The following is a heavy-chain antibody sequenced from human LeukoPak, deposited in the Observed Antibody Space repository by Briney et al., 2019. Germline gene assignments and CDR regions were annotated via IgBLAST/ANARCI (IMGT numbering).Heavy chain of an antibody. CDR3: ASSTYYYDSSGTRHWYFDL. J-gene: IGHJ2*01. V-gene: IGHV3-48*01. CDR2: ISSSSTTI. D-gene: IGHD3-22*01. CDR1: GFTFSSYN. Sequence: PGGSLRLSCAASGFTFSSYNMNWVRQAPGKGLEWVSYISSSSTTIYYADSVKGRFTISRDNGKNSLSPQMNSLRAEDTAVYYCASSTYYYDSSGTRHWYFDLWGRGTLVTVSS.